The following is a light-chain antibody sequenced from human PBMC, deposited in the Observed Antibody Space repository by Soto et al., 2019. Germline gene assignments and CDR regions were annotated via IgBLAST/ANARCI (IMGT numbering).Light chain of an antibody. J-gene: IGLJ1*01. CDR2: EGT. V-gene: IGLV2-23*01. CDR1: SSDVGSYNL. CDR3: CSYAGSSTFYV. Sequence: QSVLTQPASVSGSPGQSITISCTGTSSDVGSYNLVSWYQHHPAKAPKLMIYEGTKRPSGISNRFSASKSGNTASLTISGLQAEDEADYSCCSYAGSSTFYVFGTGTKVTVL.